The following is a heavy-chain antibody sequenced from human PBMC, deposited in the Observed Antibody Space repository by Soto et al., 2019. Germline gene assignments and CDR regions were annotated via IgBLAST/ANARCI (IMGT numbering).Heavy chain of an antibody. CDR2: ISYDGSNK. Sequence: PGGSLRLSCAASGFTFSSYGMHWVRQAPGKGLEWVAVISYDGSNKYYADSVKGRFTISRDNSKNTLYLQMNSLRAEDTAVYYCAKDNGIAAAGTRLWFDPWGQGTLVTVSS. CDR1: GFTFSSYG. CDR3: AKDNGIAAAGTRLWFDP. V-gene: IGHV3-30*18. J-gene: IGHJ5*02. D-gene: IGHD6-13*01.